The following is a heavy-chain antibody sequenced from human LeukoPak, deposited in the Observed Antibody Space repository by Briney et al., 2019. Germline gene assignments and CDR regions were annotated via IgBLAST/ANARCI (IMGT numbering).Heavy chain of an antibody. CDR1: LGSFRGYY. CDR2: INDSVIT. J-gene: IGHJ4*02. Sequence: SETPSLTCAVYLGSFRGYYWSCIREPPGNGLEWIGEINDSVITNYNPSLKSRVTISVATSKNQFSLTLGSVTAADTAVYYCARGPFSVPYSSGWYSTRVPFDYWGQGTLVTVSS. CDR3: ARGPFSVPYSSGWYSTRVPFDY. D-gene: IGHD6-19*01. V-gene: IGHV4-34*01.